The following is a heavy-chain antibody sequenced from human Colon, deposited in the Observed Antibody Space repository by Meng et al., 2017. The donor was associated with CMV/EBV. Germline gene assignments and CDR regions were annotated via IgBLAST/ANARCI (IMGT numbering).Heavy chain of an antibody. V-gene: IGHV3-23*01. D-gene: IGHD3-10*01. CDR3: AKSTPDQYDYYLGA. Sequence: GESLKISCAASGFTFSNCAMTWVRQAPGKRLEWVSAITTSGGGRYYAASVKGRFTISRDNSQNTLYLQMNSLGADDTAIYYCAKSTPDQYDYYLGARAQGILVTVSS. CDR1: GFTFSNCA. J-gene: IGHJ4*02. CDR2: ITTSGGGR.